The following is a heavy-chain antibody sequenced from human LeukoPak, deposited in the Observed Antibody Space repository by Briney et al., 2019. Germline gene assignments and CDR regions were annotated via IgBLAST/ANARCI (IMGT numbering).Heavy chain of an antibody. CDR1: GYTFTGYY. CDR3: AIEKYSRPLTY. D-gene: IGHD5-18*01. CDR2: INTNSGGT. J-gene: IGHJ4*02. Sequence: ASVKVSCKASGYTFTGYYMHWVRQAPGQGLEWMGWINTNSGGTDYTQKFQGRVTMTRDTSISTAYMELSRLRSDDTAVYYCAIEKYSRPLTYWGQGTLVTVSS. V-gene: IGHV1-2*02.